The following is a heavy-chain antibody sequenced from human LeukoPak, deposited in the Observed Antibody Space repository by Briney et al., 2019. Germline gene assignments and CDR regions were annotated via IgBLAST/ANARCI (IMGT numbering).Heavy chain of an antibody. D-gene: IGHD6-13*01. J-gene: IGHJ4*02. Sequence: GGSLRLSCAASGFTFASYWMSWVRQAPGKGLEWVANIDPDGGEKYYVDSVKGRFTASRDNAEDSVSLQMNSLRVEDSAVYYCARVAYSISWYQLVFWGQGTLVTVSS. CDR3: ARVAYSISWYQLVF. CDR1: GFTFASYW. V-gene: IGHV3-7*01. CDR2: IDPDGGEK.